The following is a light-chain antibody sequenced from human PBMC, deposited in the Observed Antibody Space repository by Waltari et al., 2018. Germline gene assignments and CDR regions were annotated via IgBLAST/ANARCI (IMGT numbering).Light chain of an antibody. CDR3: QSYDRSLAGSYV. V-gene: IGLV1-40*01. CDR1: SSNIRANYD. J-gene: IGLJ1*01. Sequence: QSVLTQPPSVSGAPGQRVTISCTGSSSNIRANYDVHWYHQLPGTAPKLLIYGDNNRPSGVPDRFSVSKSGTSASLAITGLQAEDEADYYCQSYDRSLAGSYVFGSGTEVTVL. CDR2: GDN.